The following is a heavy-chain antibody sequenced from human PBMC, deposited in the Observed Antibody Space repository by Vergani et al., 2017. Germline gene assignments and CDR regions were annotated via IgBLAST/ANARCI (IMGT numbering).Heavy chain of an antibody. Sequence: QVQLVQSAAEVKKPGSSVKVSCKASGGTFSSYAISWVRQAPGQGLEWMGGIIPIFGTANYAQKFQGRVTITADESTSTAYRELSSLRSEDTAVYYCARARLPLNSDYYYDDHMDVWGKGTTVTVSS. V-gene: IGHV1-69*01. J-gene: IGHJ6*03. CDR1: GGTFSSYA. CDR2: IIPIFGTA. D-gene: IGHD4-11*01. CDR3: ARARLPLNSDYYYDDHMDV.